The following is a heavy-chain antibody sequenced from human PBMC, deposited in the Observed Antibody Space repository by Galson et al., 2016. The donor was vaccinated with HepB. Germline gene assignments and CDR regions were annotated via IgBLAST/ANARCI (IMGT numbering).Heavy chain of an antibody. CDR1: GFNFSSYS. CDR3: TREAIAVASTLYYYGVDV. D-gene: IGHD6-19*01. Sequence: SLRLSCAASGFNFSSYSMNWVRQAPGKGLEWVSTINRDATTYYTDSVKGRFTMSRDNAKNTLYLQMNSLRAEDTAIYYCTREAIAVASTLYYYGVDVWGQGTTVIVSS. V-gene: IGHV3-53*01. J-gene: IGHJ6*02. CDR2: INRDATT.